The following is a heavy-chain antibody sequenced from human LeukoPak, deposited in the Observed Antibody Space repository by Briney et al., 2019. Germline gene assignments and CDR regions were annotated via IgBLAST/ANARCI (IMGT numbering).Heavy chain of an antibody. CDR3: AREDYDYVWGSYRHPFDY. J-gene: IGHJ4*02. CDR1: GFTFRSYG. D-gene: IGHD3-16*02. V-gene: IGHV3-33*01. Sequence: GRSLRLSCAASGFTFRSYGMHWVRQAPGKGLEWVAVIWYDGSNKYYADSVKGRFTISRDNSKNTLYLQMNSLRAEDTAVYYCAREDYDYVWGSYRHPFDYWGQGTLVTVSS. CDR2: IWYDGSNK.